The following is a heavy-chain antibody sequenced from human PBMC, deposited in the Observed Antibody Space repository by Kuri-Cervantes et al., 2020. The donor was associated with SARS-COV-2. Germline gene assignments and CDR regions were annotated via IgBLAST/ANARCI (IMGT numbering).Heavy chain of an antibody. J-gene: IGHJ4*02. V-gene: IGHV3-30-3*01. CDR2: ISYDGSKR. D-gene: IGHD3-16*01. CDR1: GFTFSDYG. Sequence: GGSLRLSCEVSGFTFSDYGMHWVRQAPANGLEWVAIISYDGSKRYYRDSVKGRFTISKDISKNTLYLEMNSLRVEDTAVYYCASVYRMGVSLDWGQGTLVTVSS. CDR3: ASVYRMGVSLD.